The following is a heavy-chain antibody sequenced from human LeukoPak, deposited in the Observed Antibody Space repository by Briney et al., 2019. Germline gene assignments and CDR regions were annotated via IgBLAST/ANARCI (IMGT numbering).Heavy chain of an antibody. CDR1: GYTFSNYG. V-gene: IGHV1-18*04. Sequence: ASVKVSSKAPGYTFSNYGISWVRQAPGLGLEWMGWTSYNGNTNYAQKFQDRVTMTTDTSTTTAYMELRSLESDDTAVYYCARHSGSGRQALGYWGQGTLVTVSS. J-gene: IGHJ4*02. CDR2: TSYNGNT. D-gene: IGHD5-12*01. CDR3: ARHSGSGRQALGY.